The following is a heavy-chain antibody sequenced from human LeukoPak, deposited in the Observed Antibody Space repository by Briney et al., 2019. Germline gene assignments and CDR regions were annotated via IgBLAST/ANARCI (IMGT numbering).Heavy chain of an antibody. Sequence: ASVKVSCKASGYTFTSYGISWVRQAPGQGLEWMGWISAYNGNTNYAQKLQGRVTMTTDTSTSTAYMELRSLRSDDTAVYYCARALPDYYDSSGYYYHAEYFQHWGQGTLVTVSS. CDR1: GYTFTSYG. CDR3: ARALPDYYDSSGYYYHAEYFQH. CDR2: ISAYNGNT. J-gene: IGHJ1*01. D-gene: IGHD3-22*01. V-gene: IGHV1-18*01.